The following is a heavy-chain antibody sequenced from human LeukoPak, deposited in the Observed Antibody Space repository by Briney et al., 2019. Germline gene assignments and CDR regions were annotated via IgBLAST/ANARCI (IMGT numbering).Heavy chain of an antibody. CDR2: IYYSGST. D-gene: IGHD5-12*01. V-gene: IGHV4-61*01. CDR1: GVSVSSGSYY. J-gene: IGHJ6*04. Sequence: SETLSLTCTVSGVSVSSGSYYWSWIRQPPGKGLEWIGYIYYSGSTNYNPSLKSRVTISVDTSKNQFSLKLSSVTAADTAVYYCARKWLRSTPTNECYYYGMDVWGKGTTVTVSS. CDR3: ARKWLRSTPTNECYYYGMDV.